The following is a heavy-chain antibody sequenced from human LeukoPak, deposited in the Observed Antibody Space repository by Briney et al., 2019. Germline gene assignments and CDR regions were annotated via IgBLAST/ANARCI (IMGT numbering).Heavy chain of an antibody. CDR3: AREHGGVVPYYDFWSGYYFLDY. J-gene: IGHJ4*02. V-gene: IGHV1-18*01. D-gene: IGHD3-3*01. Sequence: GASVKVSCKASGYTFTSYGISWVRQAPGQGLEWMGWISAYNGNTNYAQKLQGRVTMTTDTSTSTAYMELRSLRSDDTAVYYCAREHGGVVPYYDFWSGYYFLDYWGQGTLVTVSS. CDR2: ISAYNGNT. CDR1: GYTFTSYG.